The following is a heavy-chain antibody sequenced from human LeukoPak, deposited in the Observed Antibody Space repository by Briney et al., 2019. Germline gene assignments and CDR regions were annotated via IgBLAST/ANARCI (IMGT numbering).Heavy chain of an antibody. Sequence: PGGSLRLSCIGSGFSSDDYGMHWVRQVPGKGLEWVSHISWNSGNIGYVDSVKGRFTISRDNAKNSLYLEMNSLRPEDTALYYCAKDRGITASGKKGMDVWGQGTTVTVSS. CDR2: ISWNSGNI. CDR3: AKDRGITASGKKGMDV. CDR1: GFSSDDYG. J-gene: IGHJ6*02. D-gene: IGHD6-13*01. V-gene: IGHV3-9*02.